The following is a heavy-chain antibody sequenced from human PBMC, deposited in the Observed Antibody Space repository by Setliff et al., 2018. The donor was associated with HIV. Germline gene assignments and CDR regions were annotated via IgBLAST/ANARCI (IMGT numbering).Heavy chain of an antibody. CDR2: ILANGLTT. Sequence: GESLKISCAASGFTFTNYAMAWVRQAPGKGLEWVSTILANGLTTVYADSAKGRFTISRDNSNNTLYLQMNSLRAEDTALYYCAKLDNYAFYWGQGTLVTVSS. CDR3: AKLDNYAFY. D-gene: IGHD2-2*01. CDR1: GFTFTNYA. J-gene: IGHJ4*02. V-gene: IGHV3-23*01.